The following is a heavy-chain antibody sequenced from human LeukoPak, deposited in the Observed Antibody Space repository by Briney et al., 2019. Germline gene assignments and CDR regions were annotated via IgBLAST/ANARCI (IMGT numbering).Heavy chain of an antibody. CDR1: GITFSSYW. V-gene: IGHV3-74*01. J-gene: IGHJ4*02. CDR2: INGDGSST. Sequence: GGSLRLSCAASGITFSSYWMHWVRQAPGKGLVWVSRINGDGSSTTYADSVQGRFTISRDNAKNTLHLQMNSLRAEDTAVYYCARDGGGSSSWYASFDYWGQGTLVTVSS. D-gene: IGHD6-13*01. CDR3: ARDGGGSSSWYASFDY.